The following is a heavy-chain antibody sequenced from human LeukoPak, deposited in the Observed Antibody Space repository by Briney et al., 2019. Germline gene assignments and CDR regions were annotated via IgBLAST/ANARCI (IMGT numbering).Heavy chain of an antibody. CDR3: ARRWPWGSGSYRIDY. D-gene: IGHD1-26*01. V-gene: IGHV4-34*01. CDR1: GGSFSGYY. CDR2: INHSGST. J-gene: IGHJ4*02. Sequence: SETLSLTCAVYGGSFSGYYWSWIRQPPGKGLEWIGEINHSGSTNYNPSLKSRVTISVDTSKNQFSLKLSSVTAADTAVYYCARRWPWGSGSYRIDYWGQGTLVPVSS.